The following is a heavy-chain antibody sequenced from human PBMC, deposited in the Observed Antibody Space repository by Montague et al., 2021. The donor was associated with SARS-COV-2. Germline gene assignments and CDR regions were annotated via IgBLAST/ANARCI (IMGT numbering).Heavy chain of an antibody. CDR2: IYYSGST. V-gene: IGHV4-39*01. Sequence: SETLSLTCTVSGGSISSTSYYWGWIRQPPGKWLEWIGSIYYSGSTYYNPSLKSRVTISVDTSKNQFSLKLSSVTAADTAVYYCVRQPGQWLPREWFWFDPWGQGTLVTVSS. CDR3: VRQPGQWLPREWFWFDP. J-gene: IGHJ5*02. CDR1: GGSISSTSYY. D-gene: IGHD6-19*01.